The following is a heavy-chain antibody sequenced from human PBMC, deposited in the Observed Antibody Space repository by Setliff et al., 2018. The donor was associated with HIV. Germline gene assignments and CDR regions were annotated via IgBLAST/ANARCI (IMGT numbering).Heavy chain of an antibody. Sequence: GASVKVSCKASGYTFSAYYIHWVRQAPGQGLEWMGWMNPNRGGSNSSRMFQGKINMTRDSSINTAYLELSNLTYAGSAIYYCARKRRDYYGSGSYFGFYFYYHMDVWGQGTTVTVSS. CDR3: ARKRRDYYGSGSYFGFYFYYHMDV. CDR2: MNPNRGGS. CDR1: GYTFSAYY. D-gene: IGHD3-10*01. J-gene: IGHJ6*03. V-gene: IGHV1-2*02.